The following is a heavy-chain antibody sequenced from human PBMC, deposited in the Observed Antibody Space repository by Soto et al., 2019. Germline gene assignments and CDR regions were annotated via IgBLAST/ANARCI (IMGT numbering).Heavy chain of an antibody. Sequence: QVQLQQWGAGLLKPSETLSLTCAVYGGSFSGYYWSWIRQPPGKGLEWIGEINHSGSTNYNPSLKSRVTISVDTSKNQFSLKLSSVTAADTAVYYCARSEEVVATAGSPYFDYWGQGTLVTVSS. CDR3: ARSEEVVATAGSPYFDY. D-gene: IGHD5-12*01. CDR2: INHSGST. CDR1: GGSFSGYY. V-gene: IGHV4-34*01. J-gene: IGHJ4*02.